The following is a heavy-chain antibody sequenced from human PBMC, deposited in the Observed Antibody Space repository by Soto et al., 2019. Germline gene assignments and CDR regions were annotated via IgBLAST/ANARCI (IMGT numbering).Heavy chain of an antibody. Sequence: QVQLQESGPGLVKPSGTLSLTCTVSGGSMSSSNWWNWVRQSPGKGLGWIGETHQSGRTNANPSLKTRVPISVARAKNQFSLSLRSVTAADTAMYFCASSDATVLAYWGQGTLVTVSS. CDR3: ASSDATVLAY. V-gene: IGHV4-4*02. J-gene: IGHJ4*02. D-gene: IGHD4-17*01. CDR2: THQSGRT. CDR1: GGSMSSSNW.